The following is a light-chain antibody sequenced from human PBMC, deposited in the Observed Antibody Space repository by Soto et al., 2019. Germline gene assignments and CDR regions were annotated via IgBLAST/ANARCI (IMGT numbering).Light chain of an antibody. CDR1: QSVNSR. V-gene: IGKV3-15*01. CDR2: YGS. Sequence: EIVVTQSPGTLSVSAGERVTLSCKASQSVNSRLAWYQQKPGQAHRLLIYYGSTRDTGIPDRFSGSGSGTEFTLTISSLQSEDFAVYYCQQYDDWPPMFGQGTKVEIK. CDR3: QQYDDWPPM. J-gene: IGKJ1*01.